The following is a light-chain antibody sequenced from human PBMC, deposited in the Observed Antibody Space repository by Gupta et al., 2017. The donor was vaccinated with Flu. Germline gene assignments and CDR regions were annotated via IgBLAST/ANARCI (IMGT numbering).Light chain of an antibody. CDR3: SSYAGSNNYV. CDR1: SSDVGGYNY. Sequence: SALTQPPSASGSPGQTVTISCTGTSSDVGGYNYVSWYQQHPGKAPKLMIYEVSKRPSVVPDRFSGSKSDNTASLTVSGLQAEDEADYYCSSYAGSNNYVFGTGTKVTVL. CDR2: EVS. J-gene: IGLJ1*01. V-gene: IGLV2-8*01.